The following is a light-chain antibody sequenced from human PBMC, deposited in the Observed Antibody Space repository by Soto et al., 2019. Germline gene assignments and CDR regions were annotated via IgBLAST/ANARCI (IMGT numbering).Light chain of an antibody. Sequence: QLVLTQSPSASASLGASVKLTCTLSSGHSSYAIAWHQQQPDKGPRYLMKLMSDGSHSKGDGIPDRFSGSSSGAERYLTISSLQSEDEADYYCQTWGTGIVVFGGGTKLTVL. CDR2: LMSDGSH. CDR3: QTWGTGIVV. J-gene: IGLJ2*01. CDR1: SGHSSYA. V-gene: IGLV4-69*01.